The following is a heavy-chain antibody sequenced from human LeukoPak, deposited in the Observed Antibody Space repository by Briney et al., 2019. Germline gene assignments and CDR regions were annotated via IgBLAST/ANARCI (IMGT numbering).Heavy chain of an antibody. Sequence: ASVTVSCKASGYIFTAYHLHWVRQAPGQKPERMGWIKANSGDTNYAQKFQGRVTMTRDTSISTVYMELSGLTADDTAVYYCTRVGDDYPYWGQGTLVTVSS. J-gene: IGHJ4*02. CDR3: TRVGDDYPY. V-gene: IGHV1-2*02. CDR2: IKANSGDT. CDR1: GYIFTAYH. D-gene: IGHD5-24*01.